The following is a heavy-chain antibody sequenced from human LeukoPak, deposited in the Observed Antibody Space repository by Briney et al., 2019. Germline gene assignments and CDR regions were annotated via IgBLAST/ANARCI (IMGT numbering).Heavy chain of an antibody. CDR1: GYTFTSYG. CDR2: ISAYNGNT. J-gene: IGHJ5*02. CDR3: ARGEIAVAGTLGWFDP. V-gene: IGHV1-18*01. Sequence: ASVKVSCKASGYTFTSYGISWVRQAPGQGLEWMGWISAYNGNTNYAQKFQGRVTITADKSMSTAYMELSSLRSEDTAVYYCARGEIAVAGTLGWFDPWGQGTLVTVSS. D-gene: IGHD6-19*01.